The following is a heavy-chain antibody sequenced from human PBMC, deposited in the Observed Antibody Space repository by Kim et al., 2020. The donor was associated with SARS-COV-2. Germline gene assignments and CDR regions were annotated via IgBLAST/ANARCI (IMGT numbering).Heavy chain of an antibody. V-gene: IGHV1-3*01. CDR2: INAGNGNT. D-gene: IGHD6-13*01. J-gene: IGHJ4*02. CDR3: ARFTLRIDSSSWYYYFVY. Sequence: ASVKVSCKASGYTFTSYAMHWVRQAPGQRLEWMGWINAGNGNTKYSQKFQGRVTITRDTSASTAYMELSRLRSEDTAVYYCARFTLRIDSSSWYYYFVYWGQGTLVTVS. CDR1: GYTFTSYA.